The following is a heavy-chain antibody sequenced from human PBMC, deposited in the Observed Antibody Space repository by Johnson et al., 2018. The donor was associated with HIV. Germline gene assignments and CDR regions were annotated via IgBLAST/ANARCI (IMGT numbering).Heavy chain of an antibody. CDR2: ISWNSGSI. CDR3: AKAYCPGCDAFDV. Sequence: VQLVESGGGLVQPGRSLRLSCAASGFTFDDYAMHWVRQAPGKGLEWVSGISWNSGSIGYADSVKGRFTISRDNAKNSLYLQMNSLRAEDTALYYCAKAYCPGCDAFDVWGHGTMVTVSS. J-gene: IGHJ3*01. CDR1: GFTFDDYA. V-gene: IGHV3-9*01. D-gene: IGHD2-21*01.